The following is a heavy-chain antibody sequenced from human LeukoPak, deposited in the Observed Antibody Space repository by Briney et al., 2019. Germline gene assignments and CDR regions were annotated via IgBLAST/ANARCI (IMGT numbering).Heavy chain of an antibody. D-gene: IGHD5-24*01. CDR2: IYHSGST. CDR3: ARWPSPVEMACDYYYYGMDV. CDR1: GYSISSGYY. V-gene: IGHV4-38-2*01. Sequence: SETLSLTCAVSGYSISSGYYWGWIRQPPGKGLESIGSIYHSGSTYYNPSLKSRVVISVDTSKNQFSLKLSSVTAADTAVYYCARWPSPVEMACDYYYYGMDVWGKGTTVTVSS. J-gene: IGHJ6*04.